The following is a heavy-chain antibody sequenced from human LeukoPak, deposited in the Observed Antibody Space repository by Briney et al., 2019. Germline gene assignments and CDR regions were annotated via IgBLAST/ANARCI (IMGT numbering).Heavy chain of an antibody. V-gene: IGHV1-69*05. D-gene: IGHD3-16*01. CDR1: GGTFSSYA. Sequence: ASVKVSCKASGGTFSSYAISWVRQAPGQGLEWMGGIIPIFGTANYAQKLQGRVTMTTDTSTSTAYMELRSLRSDDTAVYYCAGGDYWGQGTLVTVSS. J-gene: IGHJ4*02. CDR3: AGGDY. CDR2: IIPIFGTA.